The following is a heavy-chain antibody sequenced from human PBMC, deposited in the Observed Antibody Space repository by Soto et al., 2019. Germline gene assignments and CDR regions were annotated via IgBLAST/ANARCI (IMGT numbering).Heavy chain of an antibody. CDR1: GYTFTSYY. CDR2: INPSGGST. CDR3: ARVRLVEAKTRWFHP. D-gene: IGHD1-26*01. Sequence: ASVKVSCKASGYTFTSYYMHWVRQAPGQGLEWMGIINPSGGSTSYEQKFQGRVTMTRDTSTSTVYMELSSLRSEDTAVYYCARVRLVEAKTRWFHPWGQGTLVTVSS. J-gene: IGHJ5*02. V-gene: IGHV1-46*01.